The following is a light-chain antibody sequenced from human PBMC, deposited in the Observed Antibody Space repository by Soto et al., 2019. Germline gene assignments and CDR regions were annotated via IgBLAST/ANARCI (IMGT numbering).Light chain of an antibody. V-gene: IGKV3-15*01. J-gene: IGKJ4*01. CDR2: GAS. CDR3: QHFNNWPPELT. Sequence: ELVMTQSPATLSVSPGERATLSCRASQRITNNLAWYQQRPGQAPRLHIYGASTRATGVPARFSGSGSGTEFTLTISSLQSEDFATYYCQHFNNWPPELTFGGGTKVEIK. CDR1: QRITNN.